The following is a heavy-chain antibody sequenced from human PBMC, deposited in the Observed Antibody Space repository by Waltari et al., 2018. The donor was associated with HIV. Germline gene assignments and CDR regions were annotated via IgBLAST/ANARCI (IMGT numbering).Heavy chain of an antibody. CDR2: INHSGST. D-gene: IGHD5-18*01. CDR3: ACLWDTAMGRYYYYGMDV. CDR1: GGSFSGYY. Sequence: QVQLQQWGAGLLKPSETLSLTCAVHGGSFSGYYWSWIRQPPGKGLEWIGEINHSGSTIDNTSLKTRVTRSVDTSNNQFSLKLSFVTAADAAVYYCACLWDTAMGRYYYYGMDVWGQATTVTVSS. J-gene: IGHJ6*02. V-gene: IGHV4-34*01.